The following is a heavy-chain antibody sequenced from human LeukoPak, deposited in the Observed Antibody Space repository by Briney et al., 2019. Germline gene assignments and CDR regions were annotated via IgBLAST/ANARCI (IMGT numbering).Heavy chain of an antibody. D-gene: IGHD5-12*01. Sequence: GGSPRLSCAASGFTFSSYDMSWVRQAPGKGLEWVSTLSGSGDTSYYSDSVKGRVTTSRDNSRNTLYLQMSSLRAEDTAVYYCAKSLIGSGYGWAPFDYWGQGTLVTVSS. J-gene: IGHJ4*02. CDR1: GFTFSSYD. V-gene: IGHV3-23*01. CDR3: AKSLIGSGYGWAPFDY. CDR2: LSGSGDTS.